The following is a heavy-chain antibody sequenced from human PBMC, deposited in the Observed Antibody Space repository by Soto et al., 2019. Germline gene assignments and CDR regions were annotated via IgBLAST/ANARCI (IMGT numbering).Heavy chain of an antibody. CDR2: MNPNSGNT. D-gene: IGHD3-10*01. CDR1: GYTFTSYD. CDR3: ARGVGFGYYYYHMDL. J-gene: IGHJ6*02. Sequence: GASVKVSCKASGYTFTSYDIKWVRQATGQGLEWMGWMNPNSGNTGYAQKFQGRVTMTRNTSISTAYMELSSLRSEDTAVYYCARGVGFGYYYYHMDLWGQGTTVTVSS. V-gene: IGHV1-8*01.